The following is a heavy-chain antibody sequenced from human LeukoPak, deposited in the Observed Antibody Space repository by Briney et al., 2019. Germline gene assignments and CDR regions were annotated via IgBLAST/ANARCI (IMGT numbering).Heavy chain of an antibody. Sequence: SETLSLTCTVSGGSISSGGYYWSWIRQHPGKGLEWIGYIYYSGSTYYNPSLKSRVTISVDTSKNQFSLKLSSVTAADTAVYYCASTVVVPVPDLGDRHLWGKGPTVSVSS. D-gene: IGHD2-2*01. CDR1: GGSISSGGYY. J-gene: IGHJ6*04. V-gene: IGHV4-31*03. CDR3: ASTVVVPVPDLGDRHL. CDR2: IYYSGST.